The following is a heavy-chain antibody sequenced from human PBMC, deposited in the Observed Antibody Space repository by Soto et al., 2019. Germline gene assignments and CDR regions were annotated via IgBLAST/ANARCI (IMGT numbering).Heavy chain of an antibody. J-gene: IGHJ3*02. CDR3: TSRFGQLLADAFDI. V-gene: IGHV4-30-4*01. CDR1: GGSISSGDYY. CDR2: IYNSGFT. D-gene: IGHD3-10*01. Sequence: SETLSLTCNVSGGSISSGDYYWSWIRQPPGKGLEWIGYIYNSGFTYYNPSLKSRVIISEDTSKNQNSLKERSVTAADTAVYYCTSRFGQLLADAFDIWGQGTMVTVSS.